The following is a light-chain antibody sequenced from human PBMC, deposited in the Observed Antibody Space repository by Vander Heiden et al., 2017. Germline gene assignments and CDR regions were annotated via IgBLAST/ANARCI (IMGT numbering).Light chain of an antibody. Sequence: DIQATQSPSSLSATVGYTVTIPCRARQHISNYFNWYQQKPGKAPKLLIYAASTLQIGVPSRFSGSGSGTDFTLTISSLQPEDFATYYCHQSDSTPYTFGQGTEMEIK. V-gene: IGKV1-39*01. CDR1: QHISNY. CDR3: HQSDSTPYT. CDR2: AAS. J-gene: IGKJ2*01.